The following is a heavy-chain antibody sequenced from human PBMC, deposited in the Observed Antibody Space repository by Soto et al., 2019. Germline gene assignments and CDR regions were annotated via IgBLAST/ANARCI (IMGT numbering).Heavy chain of an antibody. CDR3: ARASLYDILTGRYYYYGMDV. V-gene: IGHV4-34*12. J-gene: IGHJ6*02. D-gene: IGHD3-9*01. CDR1: GGSFSAYY. CDR2: IIHSEST. Sequence: SETLSLTCAVYGGSFSAYYWSWVRQPQGKGLEWIGEIIHSESTKYNPSLKSRVTISVDTSKNQFSLKLSSVTAADTAVYYCARASLYDILTGRYYYYGMDVWGQGTTVTVSS.